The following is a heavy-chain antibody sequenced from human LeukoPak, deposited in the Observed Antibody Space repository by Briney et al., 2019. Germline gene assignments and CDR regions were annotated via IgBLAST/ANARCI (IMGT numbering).Heavy chain of an antibody. J-gene: IGHJ6*03. CDR1: GGTFSSYA. CDR2: IIPIFGTA. CDR3: ASGDRCSSTSCYLFNYYYMDV. Sequence: SVKVSCKASGGTFSSYAISWVRQAPGQGLEWMGGIIPIFGTANYAQKFQGRVTITTDESTSTAYMELSSLRSEDTAVYYCASGDRCSSTSCYLFNYYYMDVWGKGTTATVSS. V-gene: IGHV1-69*05. D-gene: IGHD2-2*01.